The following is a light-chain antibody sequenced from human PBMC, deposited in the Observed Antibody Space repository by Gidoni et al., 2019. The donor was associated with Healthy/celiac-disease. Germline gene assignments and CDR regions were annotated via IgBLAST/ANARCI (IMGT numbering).Light chain of an antibody. Sequence: EIVMTQSPATLSVSPGERATLACRASQSVSSNLAWYQQKPGQAPRLLIDGASTSVPGIAARFSGSGSGIEFTLTISSLQSEDFAVYYCQQYNNWCSFGQXTKLEIK. CDR3: QQYNNWCS. V-gene: IGKV3-15*01. CDR2: GAS. CDR1: QSVSSN. J-gene: IGKJ2*04.